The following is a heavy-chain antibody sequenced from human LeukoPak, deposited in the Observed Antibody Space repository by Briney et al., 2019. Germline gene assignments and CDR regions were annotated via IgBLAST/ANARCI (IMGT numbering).Heavy chain of an antibody. CDR1: GFSFTNYA. CDR3: AKGWYSGYDYDY. Sequence: TGGSLRLSCAASGFSFTNYAMSWVLQAPGKGLEWVSGISGRGGRTHYADSVKGRFTISRDNSQNTLYLQMNSLRAEDTAVYYCAKGWYSGYDYDYWGQGTLVTVSS. CDR2: ISGRGGRT. V-gene: IGHV3-23*01. D-gene: IGHD5-12*01. J-gene: IGHJ4*02.